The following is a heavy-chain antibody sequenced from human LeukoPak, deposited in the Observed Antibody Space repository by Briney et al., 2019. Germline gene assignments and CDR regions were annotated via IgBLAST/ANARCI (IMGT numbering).Heavy chain of an antibody. D-gene: IGHD1-26*01. V-gene: IGHV3-33*01. CDR1: GFTFSSYG. Sequence: PGRSLRLSCAASGFTFSSYGMHWVRQAPGKGLEWVAVIWYDGSNKYYADSVKGRFTISRDNSKNTLYLQMNSLRAEDTAVYYCARDPQSRGSYRNFDYWGQGTLVTVSS. J-gene: IGHJ4*02. CDR2: IWYDGSNK. CDR3: ARDPQSRGSYRNFDY.